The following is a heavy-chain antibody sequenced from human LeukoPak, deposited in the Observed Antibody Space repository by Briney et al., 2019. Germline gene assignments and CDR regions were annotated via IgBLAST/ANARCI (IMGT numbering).Heavy chain of an antibody. D-gene: IGHD3-3*01. J-gene: IGHJ3*02. CDR3: ARPTSYDADAFDI. CDR1: GFTFSSYW. Sequence: GGSLRLSCAASGFTFSSYWMSWVRQAPGKGLEWVANIKQDGSEKYYVDSVKGRFTISRDNAKNSLYLQMNSLRAEDAAVYYCARPTSYDADAFDIWGQGTMVTVSS. CDR2: IKQDGSEK. V-gene: IGHV3-7*03.